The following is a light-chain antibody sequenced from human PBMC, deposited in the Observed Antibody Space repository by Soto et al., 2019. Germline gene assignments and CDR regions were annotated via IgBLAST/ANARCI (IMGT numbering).Light chain of an antibody. CDR1: QSVSNNY. V-gene: IGKV3-20*01. Sequence: IELTQSPGTLSLSAGERATPSCRASQSVSNNYLAWYQQKPGQAPRLLIYGASSRATGIHDRFSGSGSGTDFTLTIRRLEPEDFAVYYCKQYGSSGTFGQGTKVDIK. J-gene: IGKJ1*01. CDR3: KQYGSSGT. CDR2: GAS.